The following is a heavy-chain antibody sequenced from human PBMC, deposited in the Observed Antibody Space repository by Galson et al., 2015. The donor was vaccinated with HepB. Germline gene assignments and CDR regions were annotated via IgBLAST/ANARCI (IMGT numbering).Heavy chain of an antibody. D-gene: IGHD6-13*01. CDR2: IIPIFGTA. CDR1: GGTFSSYA. CDR3: ASQGIAAGRMVSDVDY. Sequence: SVKVSCKASGGTFSSYAISWVRQAPGQGLEWMGGIIPIFGTANYAQKFQGRVTITADESTSTAYMELSSLRSEDTAVYYCASQGIAAGRMVSDVDYWGQGTLVTVSS. J-gene: IGHJ4*02. V-gene: IGHV1-69*13.